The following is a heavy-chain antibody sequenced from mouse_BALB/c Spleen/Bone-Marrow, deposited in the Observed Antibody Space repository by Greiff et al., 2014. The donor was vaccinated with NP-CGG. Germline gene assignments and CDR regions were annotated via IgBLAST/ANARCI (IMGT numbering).Heavy chain of an antibody. D-gene: IGHD1-1*01. CDR2: IWAGGST. CDR3: ARNLLPPYWYFDV. J-gene: IGHJ1*01. CDR1: GFSLTTYG. Sequence: VQLVESGPGLVAPSQSLSITCTVSGFSLTTYGVHWVRQSPGKGLEWLGVIWAGGSTNYNSTLMSRLSISKDNSKNPVFLKMNSLQTDDTAIYYCARNLLPPYWYFDVWGAGTTVTVSS. V-gene: IGHV2-9*02.